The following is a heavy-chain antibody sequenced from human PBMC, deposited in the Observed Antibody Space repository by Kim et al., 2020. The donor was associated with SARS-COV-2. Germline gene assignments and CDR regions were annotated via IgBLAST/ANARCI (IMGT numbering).Heavy chain of an antibody. V-gene: IGHV3-23*01. CDR2: VSKTSNTI. CDR3: ARGWTTFDY. J-gene: IGHJ4*02. Sequence: GGSLRLSCTASGFTFSTSDMTWGRQAPGKGLEWVSSVSKTSNTIYYADSVKGRFTISRDNSKNTVYLQMNSLRAEDTAIYHCARGWTTFDYWGQGTLVTVSS. CDR1: GFTFSTSD. D-gene: IGHD4-17*01.